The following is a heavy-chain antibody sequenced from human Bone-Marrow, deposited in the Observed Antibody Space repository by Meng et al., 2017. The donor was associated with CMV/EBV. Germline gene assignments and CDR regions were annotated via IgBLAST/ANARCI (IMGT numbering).Heavy chain of an antibody. Sequence: GESLKISCAASGFTFSSYGMHWVRQATGKGLEWVAFIRYDGSNKYYADSVKGRFTISRDNSKNTLYLQMNSLRAEDTAVYYWAKDSGLNSSGYLDYWGQGKLVTVSS. V-gene: IGHV3-30*02. J-gene: IGHJ4*02. D-gene: IGHD3-22*01. CDR1: GFTFSSYG. CDR3: AKDSGLNSSGYLDY. CDR2: IRYDGSNK.